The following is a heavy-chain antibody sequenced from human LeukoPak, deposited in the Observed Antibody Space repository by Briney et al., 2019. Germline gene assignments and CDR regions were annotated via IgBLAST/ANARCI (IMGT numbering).Heavy chain of an antibody. CDR1: GYTFTSYG. CDR3: ASHYYYDSSGYRINAFDI. Sequence: ASVKVSCKASGYTFTSYGISWVRQAPGQGLEWMGWISAYNGNTNYAQKLQGRVTMTEDTSTDTAYMELSSLRSEDTAVYYCASHYYYDSSGYRINAFDIWGQGTMVTVSS. V-gene: IGHV1-18*01. D-gene: IGHD3-22*01. CDR2: ISAYNGNT. J-gene: IGHJ3*02.